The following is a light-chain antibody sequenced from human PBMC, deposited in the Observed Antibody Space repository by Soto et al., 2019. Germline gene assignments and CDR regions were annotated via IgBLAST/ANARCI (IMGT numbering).Light chain of an antibody. CDR3: QQYGDSPRT. J-gene: IGKJ1*01. CDR2: GVS. Sequence: EIVMTQSPASLSVSPGERATLSCRASQSVSSNYLAWYQQIPGQAPRLLIYGVSSRAAGIPDRFSGSGSGTDFTLTINRLEPEDFAVYYCQQYGDSPRTFGQGTKVDIK. V-gene: IGKV3-20*01. CDR1: QSVSSNY.